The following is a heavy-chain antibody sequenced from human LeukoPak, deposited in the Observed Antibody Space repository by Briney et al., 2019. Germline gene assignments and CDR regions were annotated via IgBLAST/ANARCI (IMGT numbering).Heavy chain of an antibody. V-gene: IGHV4-59*01. CDR3: ARDLFAGTTGTVDY. CDR1: GGSITSYY. Sequence: SETLSLTCTVSGGSITSYYWSWIRQPPGKGLEWIGYISCSGSTNYNPSLKSRVTISVDTSKNQFSLKLSAVTAADTAVYYCARDLFAGTTGTVDYWGQGTLVTVSS. CDR2: ISCSGST. J-gene: IGHJ4*02. D-gene: IGHD1-1*01.